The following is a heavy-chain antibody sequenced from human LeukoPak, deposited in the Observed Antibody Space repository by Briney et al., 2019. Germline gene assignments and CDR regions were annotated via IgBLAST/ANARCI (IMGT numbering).Heavy chain of an antibody. CDR3: ARVDLYYDSSGYSQAANDY. CDR2: VSAYNGAT. J-gene: IGHJ4*02. V-gene: IGHV1-18*01. Sequence: ASVKVSCKASGYTFTGYAISWVRQAPGQGLEWMGWVSAYNGATNYAQNFQDRVTMTTDTPTTIAYMELRSLRSDDTAVYYCARVDLYYDSSGYSQAANDYWGQGTLVTVSS. CDR1: GYTFTGYA. D-gene: IGHD3-22*01.